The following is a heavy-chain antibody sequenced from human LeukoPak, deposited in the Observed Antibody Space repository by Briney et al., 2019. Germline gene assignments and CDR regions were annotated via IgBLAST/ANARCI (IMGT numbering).Heavy chain of an antibody. CDR1: GGSISSYY. CDR3: ARVPSYSGYDYFDY. J-gene: IGHJ4*02. CDR2: IYYSGST. D-gene: IGHD5-12*01. Sequence: NPSETLSLTCTVSGGSISSYYWSWTRQPPGKGQEWIGYIYYSGSTNYNPSLKSRVTISVDTSKNQFSLKLSSVTAADTAVYYCARVPSYSGYDYFDYWGQGTLVTVSS. V-gene: IGHV4-59*01.